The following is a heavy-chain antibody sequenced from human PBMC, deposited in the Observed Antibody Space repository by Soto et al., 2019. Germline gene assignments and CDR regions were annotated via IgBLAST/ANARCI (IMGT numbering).Heavy chain of an antibody. CDR3: AKDSDIVATMGGGWFDP. CDR2: ISGSGGST. Sequence: GGPLRLSCAASGFTFSSYAMSWVRQAPGKGLEWVSAISGSGGSTYYADSVKGRFTISRDNSKNTLYLQMNSLRAEDTAVYYCAKDSDIVATMGGGWFDPWGQGTLVTVSS. V-gene: IGHV3-23*01. CDR1: GFTFSSYA. D-gene: IGHD5-12*01. J-gene: IGHJ5*02.